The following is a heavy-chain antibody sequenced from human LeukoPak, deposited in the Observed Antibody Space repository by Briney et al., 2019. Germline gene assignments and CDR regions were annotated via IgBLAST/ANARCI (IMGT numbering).Heavy chain of an antibody. CDR1: GFTFSSYS. V-gene: IGHV3-21*04. CDR2: ISSSSSYI. Sequence: GGSLRLSCAASGFTFSSYSMNWVRQAPGKGLEWVSSISSSSSYIYYADSVKGRFTISRDNAKNSLYLQMNSLRAEDTAVYYCARGGYSGYGAGLDYYGMDVWGQGTTVTVSS. CDR3: ARGGYSGYGAGLDYYGMDV. J-gene: IGHJ6*02. D-gene: IGHD5-12*01.